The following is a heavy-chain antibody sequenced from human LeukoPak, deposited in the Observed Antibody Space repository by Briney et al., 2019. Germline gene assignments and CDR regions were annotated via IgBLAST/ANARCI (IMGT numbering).Heavy chain of an antibody. J-gene: IGHJ4*02. CDR1: GFTFSSYW. D-gene: IGHD3-10*01. CDR2: IKQDGSEK. V-gene: IGHV3-7*01. Sequence: GGSLRLSCAASGFTFSSYWMSWVRQAPGKGLEWVANIKQDGSEKYYVDSVKGRFTISRDNAKNSLYLQMNGLRAEDTAVYYCARERGSKCFDYWGQGTLVTVSS. CDR3: ARERGSKCFDY.